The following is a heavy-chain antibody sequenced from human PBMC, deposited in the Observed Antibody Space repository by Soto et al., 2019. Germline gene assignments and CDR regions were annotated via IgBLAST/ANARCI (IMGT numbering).Heavy chain of an antibody. J-gene: IGHJ6*02. CDR1: GGTFRSYS. Sequence: QVQLVQSGAEVKKPGSSVKVSCKASGGTFRSYSISWVRQAPGQGLEWMGGIIPIFDITNYAQKFQGRVTITADESTSPAYIELSSLGSDDTAVYYCARPDEGGYSSNHHYYYALDVWGQGTTVTV. V-gene: IGHV1-69*01. CDR3: ARPDEGGYSSNHHYYYALDV. CDR2: IIPIFDIT. D-gene: IGHD3-22*01.